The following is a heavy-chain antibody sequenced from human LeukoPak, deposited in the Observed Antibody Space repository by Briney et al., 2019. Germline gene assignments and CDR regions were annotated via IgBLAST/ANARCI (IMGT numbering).Heavy chain of an antibody. CDR1: GGTFSSYT. D-gene: IGHD2-15*01. CDR3: ASAAGWSHDAFDI. CDR2: IIPIFGTA. Sequence: SVKVSCKASGGTFSSYTISWVRQAPGQGLEWMGGIIPIFGTANYAQKFQGRVTITRNTSISTAYMELSSLRSEDTAVYYCASAAGWSHDAFDIWSQGTMVTVSS. V-gene: IGHV1-69*05. J-gene: IGHJ3*02.